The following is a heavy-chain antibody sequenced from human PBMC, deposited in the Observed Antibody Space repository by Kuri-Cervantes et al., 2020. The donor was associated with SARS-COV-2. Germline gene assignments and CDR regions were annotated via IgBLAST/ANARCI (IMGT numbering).Heavy chain of an antibody. CDR2: ISSSSSTI. J-gene: IGHJ6*02. CDR1: GFTFSSYA. CDR3: ARDQYGMDV. Sequence: GESLKISCAASGFTFSSYAMNWVRQAPGKGLEWVSSISSSSSTIFYADSVKGRFTISRDNSKNTLYLQMNSLRAEDTAAYYCARDQYGMDVWGQGTRVTVSS. V-gene: IGHV3-21*01.